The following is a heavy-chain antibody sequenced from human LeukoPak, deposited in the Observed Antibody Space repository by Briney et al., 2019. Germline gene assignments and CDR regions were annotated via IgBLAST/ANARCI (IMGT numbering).Heavy chain of an antibody. CDR1: GFTFSSYS. Sequence: GGSLRLSCAASGFTFSSYSMNWVRQAPGEGLVWVSRINSDGSSTSYADSVKGRFTISRDNAKNTLYLQMNSLRAEDTAVYYCARGRGGYGYNWGQGTLVTVSS. D-gene: IGHD5-18*01. CDR2: INSDGSST. CDR3: ARGRGGYGYN. V-gene: IGHV3-74*01. J-gene: IGHJ4*02.